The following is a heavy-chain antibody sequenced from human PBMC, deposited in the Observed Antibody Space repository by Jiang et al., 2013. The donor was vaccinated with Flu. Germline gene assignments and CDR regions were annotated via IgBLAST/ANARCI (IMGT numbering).Heavy chain of an antibody. V-gene: IGHV1-24*01. D-gene: IGHD3-10*01. CDR3: ATYRAVQGVISEDWFDP. CDR1: GYTLTELS. Sequence: KVSGYTLTELSMHWVRQAPGKGLEWMGGFDPEDGETIYAQKFQGRVTMTEDTSTDTAYMELSSLRSEDTAVYYCATYRAVQGVISEDWFDPWGQGTLVTVSS. J-gene: IGHJ5*02. CDR2: FDPEDGET.